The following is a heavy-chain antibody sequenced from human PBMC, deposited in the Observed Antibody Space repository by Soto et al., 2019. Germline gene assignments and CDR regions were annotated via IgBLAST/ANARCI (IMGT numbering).Heavy chain of an antibody. D-gene: IGHD6-13*01. J-gene: IGHJ6*02. V-gene: IGHV3-13*01. CDR1: GFTFSSYD. CDR3: ASVFSISWTTAYYGMDV. Sequence: SGGSLRLSCAASGFTFSSYDMHWVRQATGKGLEWVSSIGTAGDTYYPGSVKGRFTISRENAKNSLYLQMNSLRAEDTAVYYCASVFSISWTTAYYGMDVWGQGTTVTVSS. CDR2: IGTAGDT.